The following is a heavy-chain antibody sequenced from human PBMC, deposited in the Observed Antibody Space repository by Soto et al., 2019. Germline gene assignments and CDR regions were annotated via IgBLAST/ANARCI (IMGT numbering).Heavy chain of an antibody. CDR3: ARDPHYYGSGSYYDY. D-gene: IGHD3-10*01. J-gene: IGHJ4*02. CDR2: IYYSGST. Sequence: PSETLSLTCTVSGGSISSYYWSWIRQPPGKGLEWIGYIYYSGSTNYNPSLKSRVTISVDTSKNQFSLKLSSVTAADTAVYYCARDPHYYGSGSYYDYWGQGTLVTVS. CDR1: GGSISSYY. V-gene: IGHV4-59*01.